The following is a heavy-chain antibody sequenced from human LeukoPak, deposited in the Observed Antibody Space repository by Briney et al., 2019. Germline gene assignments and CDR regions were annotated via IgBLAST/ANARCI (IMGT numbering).Heavy chain of an antibody. CDR3: ARGSGPGVTTIDS. CDR1: GFAFSSYD. V-gene: IGHV3-13*01. Sequence: GGSLRLSCATSGFAFSSYDMHWVRQATGKGLEWVSAFHADGETFYSNSVRGRFTISRDNAKNSLNLRMNSLGVGDTAVYHCARGSGPGVTTIDSWGQGTLVTVSS. D-gene: IGHD4-17*01. CDR2: FHADGET. J-gene: IGHJ4*02.